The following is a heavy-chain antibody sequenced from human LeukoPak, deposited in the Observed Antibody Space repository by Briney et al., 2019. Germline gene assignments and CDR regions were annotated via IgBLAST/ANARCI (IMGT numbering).Heavy chain of an antibody. CDR2: IYSGGST. D-gene: IGHD5/OR15-5a*01. J-gene: IGHJ4*02. V-gene: IGHV3-53*01. CDR1: GFTVSSNY. CDR3: ARGVGVFGYYFDY. Sequence: PGGSLSLSCAASGFTVSSNYMSWVRQAPGKGLEWVSVIYSGGSTYYADSVKGRFTISRDNSKNTLYLQMNSLRAEDTAVYYCARGVGVFGYYFDYWGQGTLVTVSS.